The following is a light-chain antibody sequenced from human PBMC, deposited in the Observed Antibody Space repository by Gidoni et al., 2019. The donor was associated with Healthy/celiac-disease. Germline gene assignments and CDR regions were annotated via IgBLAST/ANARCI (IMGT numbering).Light chain of an antibody. J-gene: IGLJ2*01. Sequence: SSELTQDPAVSVALGQTVRITCKGDSLRSYYASWYQQKPGQAPVLVIYGKDHLPSGIPDRFSGSSSGNTASLTITGAQAEDEADYYCNSRDSSGNHLVVFGGGTKLTVL. V-gene: IGLV3-19*01. CDR1: SLRSYY. CDR3: NSRDSSGNHLVV. CDR2: GKD.